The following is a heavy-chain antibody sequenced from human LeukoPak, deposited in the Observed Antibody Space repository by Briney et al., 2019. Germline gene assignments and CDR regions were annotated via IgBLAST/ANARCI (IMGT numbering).Heavy chain of an antibody. D-gene: IGHD2-2*01. CDR3: ASRAAAARVDY. Sequence: SETLSLTCAVYGGSFSGYYWSWIRQPPGKGLEWIGEINHSGSTNYNPSLKSRVTISVDTSKNQFSLKLSSVTAADTAVYYCASRAAAARVDYWGQGTLDTVSS. V-gene: IGHV4-34*01. CDR1: GGSFSGYY. CDR2: INHSGST. J-gene: IGHJ4*02.